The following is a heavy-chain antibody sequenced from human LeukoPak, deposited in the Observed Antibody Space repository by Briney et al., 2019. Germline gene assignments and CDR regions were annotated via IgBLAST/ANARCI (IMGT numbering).Heavy chain of an antibody. D-gene: IGHD3-10*01. J-gene: IGHJ5*02. CDR2: IYARGST. CDR3: AREKNWYGSGTCWFDP. V-gene: IGHV4-61*02. CDR1: GDSISSEISSESSY. Sequence: SETLSLTCTVSGDSISSEISSESSYCRWIRQPAGKGLEGIGRIYARGSTNYNPSLHSRVTISVDTSKNQFFLKLTSVTDAATTMCYCAREKNWYGSGTCWFDPWRQGTLVTVSS.